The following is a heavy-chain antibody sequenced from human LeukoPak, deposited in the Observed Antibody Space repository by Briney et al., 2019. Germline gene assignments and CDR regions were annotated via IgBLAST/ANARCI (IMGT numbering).Heavy chain of an antibody. CDR1: GYTFTGYY. V-gene: IGHV1-2*02. Sequence: VASVTVSFKASGYTFTGYYMHWVRQAPGQGLEWMGWINPNSGGTNYAQKFQGRVTMTRDTSISTAYMELSRLRSDDTAVYYCARDIIAVAGTGDYWGQGTLVTVSS. J-gene: IGHJ4*02. CDR3: ARDIIAVAGTGDY. D-gene: IGHD6-19*01. CDR2: INPNSGGT.